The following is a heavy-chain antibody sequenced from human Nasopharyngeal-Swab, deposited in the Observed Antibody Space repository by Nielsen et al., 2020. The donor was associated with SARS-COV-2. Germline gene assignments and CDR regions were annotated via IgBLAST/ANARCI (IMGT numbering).Heavy chain of an antibody. J-gene: IGHJ6*03. CDR3: AKDGDGSGSYGDYYYYYMDV. CDR1: GFTFSSYA. Sequence: LSLTCAASGFTFSSYAMSWVRQAPGKGLEWVSAISGSGGSTYYADSVKGRSTISRDNSKNTLYLQMNSLRAEDTAVYYCAKDGDGSGSYGDYYYYYMDVWGKGTTVTVSS. CDR2: ISGSGGST. D-gene: IGHD3-10*01. V-gene: IGHV3-23*01.